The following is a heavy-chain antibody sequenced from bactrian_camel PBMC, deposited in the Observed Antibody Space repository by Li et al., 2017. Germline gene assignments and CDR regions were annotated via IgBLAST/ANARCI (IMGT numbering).Heavy chain of an antibody. CDR3: LKDTPTAWVLQSH. Sequence: DVQLVESGGGLVQPGGSLTLSCTASGVQLSNHDMSWVRQAPGKGLEWVSRINRGDTTTDYANSVNGRFTISRDNAKNTVYLELNSLRTEDSATYYCLKDTPTAWVLQSHWGQGTQVTVS. V-gene: IGHV3S40*01. D-gene: IGHD5*01. CDR1: GVQLSNHD. J-gene: IGHJ4*01. CDR2: INRGDTTT.